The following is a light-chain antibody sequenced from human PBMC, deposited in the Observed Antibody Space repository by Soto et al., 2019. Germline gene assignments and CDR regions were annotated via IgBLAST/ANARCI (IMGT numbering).Light chain of an antibody. J-gene: IGKJ1*01. Sequence: ILMTQSPATLSVSPGERATLSCRASQSVSNNLAWYQQKTGQAPRLLIYDASTRATGIPARFSGSGSGTEFTLTISGLQSEDFAVYHCQQYNNWPPWTFGQGTKVDIK. V-gene: IGKV3-15*01. CDR2: DAS. CDR1: QSVSNN. CDR3: QQYNNWPPWT.